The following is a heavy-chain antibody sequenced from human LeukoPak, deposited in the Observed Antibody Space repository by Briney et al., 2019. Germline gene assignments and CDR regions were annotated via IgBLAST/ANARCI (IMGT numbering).Heavy chain of an antibody. D-gene: IGHD6-13*01. V-gene: IGHV3-74*01. CDR3: ARLSAAGTDFPYYYYGMDV. CDR1: GFTFSSYW. Sequence: PGGSLRLSCAASGFTFSSYWMHWVRQAPGKGLVWVSRINSDGSSTSYADSVKGRFTISRDNAKNTLYLQMNSLRAEDTAVYYCARLSAAGTDFPYYYYGMDVWGQGTTVTVSS. J-gene: IGHJ6*02. CDR2: INSDGSST.